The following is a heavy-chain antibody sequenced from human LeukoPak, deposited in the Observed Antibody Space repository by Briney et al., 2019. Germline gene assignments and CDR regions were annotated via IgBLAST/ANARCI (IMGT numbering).Heavy chain of an antibody. V-gene: IGHV1-2*02. J-gene: IGHJ3*02. CDR1: GYTFTGYY. CDR2: INPNSGGI. CDR3: ARGAITMIVVALGAFDI. D-gene: IGHD3-22*01. Sequence: ASVKVSCKASGYTFTGYYMHWVRQAPGQGLEWMGWINPNSGGINYAQKFQGRVTMTRDTSISTAYMELSRLRSDDTAVYYCARGAITMIVVALGAFDIWGQGTMVTVSS.